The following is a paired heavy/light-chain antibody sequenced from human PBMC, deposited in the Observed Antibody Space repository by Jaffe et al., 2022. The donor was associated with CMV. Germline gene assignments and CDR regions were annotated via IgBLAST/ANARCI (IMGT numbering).Light chain of an antibody. V-gene: IGKV2-24*01. CDR1: QSLVHSDGNTY. Sequence: DIVMTQTPLSSPVTLGQPASISCRSSQSLVHSDGNTYLSWLQQRPGQPPRLLIYKISNRFSGVPDRFSGSGAGTDFTLKISRVEAEDVGVYYCMQATQLPYTFGQGTKLEIK. CDR2: KIS. CDR3: MQATQLPYT. J-gene: IGKJ2*01.
Heavy chain of an antibody. J-gene: IGHJ6*02. Sequence: QVQLVQSGAEVKKPGASVKVSCKASGYTFTSYGISWVRQAPGQGLEWMGWISAYNGNTNYAQKLQGRVTMTTDTSTSTAYMELRSLRSDDTAVYYCARGGAWEGATKLYYYYGMDVWGQGTTVTVSS. V-gene: IGHV1-18*01. CDR2: ISAYNGNT. CDR1: GYTFTSYG. CDR3: ARGGAWEGATKLYYYYGMDV. D-gene: IGHD1-26*01.